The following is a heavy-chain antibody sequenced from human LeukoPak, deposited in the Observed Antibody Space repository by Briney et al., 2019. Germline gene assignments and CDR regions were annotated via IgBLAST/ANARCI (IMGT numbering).Heavy chain of an antibody. CDR2: ISSSGNTI. J-gene: IGHJ5*02. CDR1: GFTFSSYE. Sequence: GGSLRLSCAASGFTFSSYEMNWVRQAPGKGLEWVSYISSSGNTIYYADSVKGRFTISRDNAKNSLCLQMSSLSAEDTAVYYCSRGSGYSAWGQGTLVIVSS. CDR3: SRGSGYSA. V-gene: IGHV3-48*03. D-gene: IGHD3-22*01.